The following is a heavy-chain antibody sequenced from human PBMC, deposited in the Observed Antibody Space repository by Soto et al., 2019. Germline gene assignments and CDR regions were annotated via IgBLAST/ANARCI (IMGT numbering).Heavy chain of an antibody. V-gene: IGHV1-3*01. CDR3: ASVSGTGGAEV. CDR1: GYTFTSYA. Sequence: QVQLVQSGAEVKKPGASVKVSCKASGYTFTSYAMHWVRQAPGQRLEWMGWINAGNGNTKYSQKFQGRVTITRDTSARTAYMDLSSLRFEGTAVYYCASVSGTGGAEVWGQGTLVTVSS. D-gene: IGHD6-19*01. CDR2: INAGNGNT. J-gene: IGHJ4*02.